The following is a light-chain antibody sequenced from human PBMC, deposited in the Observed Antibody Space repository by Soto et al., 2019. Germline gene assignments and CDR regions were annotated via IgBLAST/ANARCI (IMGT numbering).Light chain of an antibody. V-gene: IGLV2-14*01. CDR2: DVS. J-gene: IGLJ1*01. Sequence: QYALTQPASVSGSSGQSITISCTGTSSAVGGYNYVSWYQQHPGKAPKLMIYDVSNRPSGVSNRFSGSKSGNTASLTISGLQAEDEADYYCSSHTSSNTRVFGTGTKVTVL. CDR1: SSAVGGYNY. CDR3: SSHTSSNTRV.